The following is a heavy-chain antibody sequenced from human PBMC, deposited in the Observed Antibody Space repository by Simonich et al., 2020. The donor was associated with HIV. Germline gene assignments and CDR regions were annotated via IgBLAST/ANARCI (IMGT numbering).Heavy chain of an antibody. J-gene: IGHJ4*02. CDR2: IRSSSRYI. Sequence: EVQLVESGGGLVKPGGSLRLSCAASGFTFSSHSMNWVRQAPGKGLEWVSSIRSSSRYIYYADSVKGRFTISREDAKNSLYLQMNSLRAEDTAVYYCARDGRKGSSTSCSDYWGQGTLVTVSS. CDR3: ARDGRKGSSTSCSDY. V-gene: IGHV3-21*01. D-gene: IGHD2-2*01. CDR1: GFTFSSHS.